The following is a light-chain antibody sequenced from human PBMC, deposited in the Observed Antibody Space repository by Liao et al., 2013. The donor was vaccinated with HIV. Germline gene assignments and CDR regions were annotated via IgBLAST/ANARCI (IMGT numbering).Light chain of an antibody. Sequence: SYELTQPPSVSVAPGKTARITCGGNNIGSKSVHWYQQKPGQAPVLVIYYDSDRPSGIPERFSGSNSANTATLTISLAQALDEADYFCQAWGGSTVVFGTGTRVTVL. CDR1: NIGSKS. CDR2: YDS. J-gene: IGLJ1*01. CDR3: QAWGGSTVV. V-gene: IGLV3-21*01.